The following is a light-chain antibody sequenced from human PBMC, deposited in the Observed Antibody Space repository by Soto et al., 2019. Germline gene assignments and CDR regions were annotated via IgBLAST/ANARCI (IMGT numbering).Light chain of an antibody. V-gene: IGKV1-5*03. CDR3: QQFDSYPFT. Sequence: DVQMTQSPPTLSASVGDRVTITCRASQSITSWLAWYQQRPGKAPKLLIFKASNLESGVPSRFSGSGFGTEFTLTISSLQPGDFATYYCQQFDSYPFTFGQGTKVDIK. CDR1: QSITSW. CDR2: KAS. J-gene: IGKJ2*01.